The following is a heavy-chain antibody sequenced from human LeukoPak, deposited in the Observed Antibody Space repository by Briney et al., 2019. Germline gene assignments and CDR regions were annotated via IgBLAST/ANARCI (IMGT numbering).Heavy chain of an antibody. CDR3: ARDEDIVVVVAATPGDY. CDR2: INANSGGT. J-gene: IGHJ4*02. CDR1: GGTFSSYA. V-gene: IGHV1-2*02. D-gene: IGHD2-15*01. Sequence: ASVKVSCKASGGTFSSYAISWVRQAPGQGLEWMGWINANSGGTNYEQKFQGRVTMTRDTSISTAYMELSRLRSDDTAVYYCARDEDIVVVVAATPGDYWGQGTLVTVSS.